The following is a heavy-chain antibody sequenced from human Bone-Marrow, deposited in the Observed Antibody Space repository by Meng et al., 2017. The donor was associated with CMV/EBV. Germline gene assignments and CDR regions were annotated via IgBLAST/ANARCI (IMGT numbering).Heavy chain of an antibody. Sequence: GFSFTANWIGWVRQMPGKGLEWMGIIYPGDSDTRTSPSFQGQVTISADKSISTAYLQWSSLKASDTAMYYCARNYYDGSGYYYLFDYWGQGTLVTVSS. V-gene: IGHV5-51*01. D-gene: IGHD3-22*01. CDR3: ARNYYDGSGYYYLFDY. J-gene: IGHJ4*02. CDR2: IYPGDSDT. CDR1: GFSFTANW.